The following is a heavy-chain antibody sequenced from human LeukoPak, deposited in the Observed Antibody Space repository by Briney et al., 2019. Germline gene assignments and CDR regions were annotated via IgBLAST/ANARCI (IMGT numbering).Heavy chain of an antibody. D-gene: IGHD6-13*01. Sequence: SETLSLTCTVSGGSISSSGYYWGWIRQPPGKGLEWIGNIYYSGSTNYNPSLKSRVTISVDKSKNQFSLKLSSVTAADTAVYYCARAMDSSSWYGGSFDYWGQGTLVTVSS. J-gene: IGHJ4*02. CDR3: ARAMDSSSWYGGSFDY. CDR2: IYYSGST. V-gene: IGHV4-39*07. CDR1: GGSISSSGYY.